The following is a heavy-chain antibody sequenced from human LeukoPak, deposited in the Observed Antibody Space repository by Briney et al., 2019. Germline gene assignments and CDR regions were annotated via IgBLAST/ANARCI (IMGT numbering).Heavy chain of an antibody. CDR1: GGSISTYY. J-gene: IGHJ4*02. CDR3: ARGTGSSSWFDY. V-gene: IGHV4-59*01. D-gene: IGHD6-13*01. Sequence: SETLSLTCTVSGGSISTYYWSWMRQPPGKGLVWIGYSYYSGSTNYNPSLRSRVTISVDTSKNQFSLKLRSVTAADTAVYYCARGTGSSSWFDYWGQGTLVTVSS. CDR2: SYYSGST.